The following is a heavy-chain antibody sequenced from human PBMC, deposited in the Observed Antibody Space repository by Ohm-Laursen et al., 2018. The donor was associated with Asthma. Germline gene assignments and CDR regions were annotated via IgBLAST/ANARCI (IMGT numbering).Heavy chain of an antibody. CDR2: ISSDITTI. CDR1: GFPFSLYA. D-gene: IGHD1-26*01. CDR3: AREWGGMDV. Sequence: SPRLSCTASGFPFSLYAMDWVRQAPGKGLEWLSYISSDITTIYYADSVKGRFTISRDNAKNSLYLQMSNLRAEDTAVYYCAREWGGMDVWGPGTTVTVSS. V-gene: IGHV3-48*01. J-gene: IGHJ6*02.